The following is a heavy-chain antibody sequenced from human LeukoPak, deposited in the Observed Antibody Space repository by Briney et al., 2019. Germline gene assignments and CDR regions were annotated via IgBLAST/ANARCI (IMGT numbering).Heavy chain of an antibody. J-gene: IGHJ4*02. D-gene: IGHD7-27*01. CDR1: SGSISSYY. V-gene: IGHV4-59*01. CDR2: VYYSGST. Sequence: PSETLSLTCTVSSGSISSYYWSWLRQPPGKGLEWIGYVYYSGSTNYNPSLKSRVTISVDTSKNQFSLKLSSVTAADTAVYYCARAGSRFDYWGQGTLVTVSS. CDR3: ARAGSRFDY.